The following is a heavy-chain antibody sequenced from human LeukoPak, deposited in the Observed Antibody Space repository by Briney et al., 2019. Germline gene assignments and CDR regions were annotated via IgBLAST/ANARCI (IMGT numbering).Heavy chain of an antibody. CDR3: ARDQFYYYGSGSGDY. CDR1: GLTFSSYS. D-gene: IGHD3-10*01. J-gene: IGHJ4*02. Sequence: GGSLRLSCAAAGLTFSSYSMNWVRQAPGKGLEWVSYISSSSSTIYYADSMKGRFTISRDNAKNSLCLQMNSLRDEDTAVYYCARDQFYYYGSGSGDYWGQGTLVTVSS. CDR2: ISSSSSTI. V-gene: IGHV3-48*02.